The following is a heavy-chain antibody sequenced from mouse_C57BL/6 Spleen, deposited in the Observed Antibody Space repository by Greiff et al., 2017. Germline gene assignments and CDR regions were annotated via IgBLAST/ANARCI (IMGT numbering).Heavy chain of an antibody. CDR3: AKAGRPINYDSVYAMDY. CDR1: GFSLTSYC. D-gene: IGHD2-4*01. CDR2: IWGDGST. V-gene: IGHV2-3*01. J-gene: IGHJ4*01. Sequence: VQLVESGPGLVAPSQSLSITCTVSGFSLTSYCVSWVRQPPGTGLEWLGVIWGDGSTTYHSALISSLSIRKDNSKSQDCLKRNSLQTDDTATDDCAKAGRPINYDSVYAMDYWGQGTSVTVSS.